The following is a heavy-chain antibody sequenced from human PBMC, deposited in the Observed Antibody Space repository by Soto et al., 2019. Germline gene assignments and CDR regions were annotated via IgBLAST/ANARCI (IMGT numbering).Heavy chain of an antibody. Sequence: QVQLQESGPGLVKPSQTLSLTCTVSGGSISSGGYYWSWIRQHPGKGLEWIGYIFYSGNTYYTPSLKSLVTISVDTSKIQFSLKLSSVTAADTAVYYCARATYYYDSSGYSDRVLDYWGQGTLVTVSS. J-gene: IGHJ4*02. CDR1: GGSISSGGYY. V-gene: IGHV4-31*01. CDR3: ARATYYYDSSGYSDRVLDY. CDR2: IFYSGNT. D-gene: IGHD3-22*01.